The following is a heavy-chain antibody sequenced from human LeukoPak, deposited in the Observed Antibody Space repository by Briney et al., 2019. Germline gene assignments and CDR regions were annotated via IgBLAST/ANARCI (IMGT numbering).Heavy chain of an antibody. V-gene: IGHV4-59*08. CDR3: TRGPYYYDSSGYLRSGNAFDI. CDR1: GGSISSHY. Sequence: SETLSLTCTVSGGSISSHYWSWIRQPPGKGLEWIGYIYYSGSTNYNPSLKSRVTISVDTSKNQFSLKLSSVTAADTAVYYCTRGPYYYDSSGYLRSGNAFDIWGQGTMVTVSS. D-gene: IGHD3-22*01. J-gene: IGHJ3*02. CDR2: IYYSGST.